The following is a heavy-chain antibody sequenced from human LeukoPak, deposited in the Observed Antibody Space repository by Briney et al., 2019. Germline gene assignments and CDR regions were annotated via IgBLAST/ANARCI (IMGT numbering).Heavy chain of an antibody. CDR1: GFTFSRYG. CDR3: ARNSYSGSYYLDD. CDR2: IWYDGSNK. V-gene: IGHV3-33*01. Sequence: PGGSLRLSCAASGFTFSRYGMHWVRQAPGKGLEWVAVIWYDGSNKDYGDSVKGRFTISRDNSKNTLYLRMNSLRAEDTAVYYCARNSYSGSYYLDDWGQGSLVTVSS. D-gene: IGHD6-13*01. J-gene: IGHJ4*02.